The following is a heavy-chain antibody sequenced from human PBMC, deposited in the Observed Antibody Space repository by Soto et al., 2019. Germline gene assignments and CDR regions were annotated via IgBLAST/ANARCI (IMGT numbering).Heavy chain of an antibody. CDR2: IYYSGRT. Sequence: QLQLQESGPGLVKPSETLSLTCTVSGVSISSSDYYWGWIRQPPGEGLEWIGNIYYSGRTYYNASLKIRVNLSVDMSKNQFSLKLSSVTAADTAVYYCASLARLGVTADGSRWFDPWGQGTLVTVSS. CDR3: ASLARLGVTADGSRWFDP. CDR1: GVSISSSDYY. V-gene: IGHV4-39*01. J-gene: IGHJ5*02. D-gene: IGHD6-13*01.